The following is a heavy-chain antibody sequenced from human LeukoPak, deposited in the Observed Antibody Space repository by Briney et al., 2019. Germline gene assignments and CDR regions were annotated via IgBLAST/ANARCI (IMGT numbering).Heavy chain of an antibody. CDR2: IYPGDSDT. CDR1: GYSFSDFW. CDR3: VGRRSANLGDDDYYYYYMDV. J-gene: IGHJ6*03. D-gene: IGHD3-16*01. V-gene: IGHV5-51*01. Sequence: GESLKISCKGSGYSFSDFWIVWVRQMPGQGLEWMGIIYPGDSDTRYSPSFQGHVTITADKSINTAYLQWSSLKASDTAMYYCVGRRSANLGDDDYYYYYMDVWGKGTTVIVSS.